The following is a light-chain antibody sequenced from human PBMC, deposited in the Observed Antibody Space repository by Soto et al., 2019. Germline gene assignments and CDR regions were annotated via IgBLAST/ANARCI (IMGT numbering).Light chain of an antibody. J-gene: IGKJ4*01. CDR3: QQHSNWPLT. CDR2: GAS. Sequence: DIVMTQSPATLSVSPGERATLSCRASQSVRSDLAWYQQKPGQAPRLLIYGASTRATGIPARFSGSGSGTEFTLTISSLQSEDFAVYYCQQHSNWPLTFGGGTKVEIK. CDR1: QSVRSD. V-gene: IGKV3-15*01.